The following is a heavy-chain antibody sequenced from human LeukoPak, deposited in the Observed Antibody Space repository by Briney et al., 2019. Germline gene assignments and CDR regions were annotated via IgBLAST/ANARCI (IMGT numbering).Heavy chain of an antibody. D-gene: IGHD2-15*01. CDR2: IIPIFGTA. CDR1: GYTFTSYG. V-gene: IGHV1-69*13. J-gene: IGHJ6*02. CDR3: AISVGYYYYGMDV. Sequence: SVKVSCKASGYTFTSYGISWVRQAPGQGLEWMGGIIPIFGTANYAQKFQGRVTITADESTSTAYMELSSLRSEDTAVYYCAISVGYYYYGMDVWGQGTTVTVSS.